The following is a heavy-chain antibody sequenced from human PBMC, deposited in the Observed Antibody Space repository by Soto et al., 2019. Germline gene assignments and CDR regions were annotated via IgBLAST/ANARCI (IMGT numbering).Heavy chain of an antibody. CDR3: ARVDKRGYLAILTDY. D-gene: IGHD3-3*02. J-gene: IGHJ4*02. CDR1: GDSLSSGGHY. V-gene: IGHV4-31*03. Sequence: TLSLTCTVSGDSLSSGGHYWSWIRQHPGKGLEWIGHIYDSVNTYYSPSLRSRVTISADMSKNQFSLNLRSVTAADTAVYYCARVDKRGYLAILTDYWGQGNLVTVSS. CDR2: IYDSVNT.